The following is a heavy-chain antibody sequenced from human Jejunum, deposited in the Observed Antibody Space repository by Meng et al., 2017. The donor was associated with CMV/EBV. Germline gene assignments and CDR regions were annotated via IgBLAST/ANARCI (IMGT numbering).Heavy chain of an antibody. J-gene: IGHJ4*02. V-gene: IGHV1-2*04. D-gene: IGHD1-26*01. Sequence: KTSGYSFTGYYIHWVRQGPGQGLEWMGWINPNSRDTNYAQKFQGWVAMTRDTSINTVYMEMTRLTSGDTAVYYCARQDATSWDFDFWGQGTLVTVSS. CDR1: GYSFTGYY. CDR2: INPNSRDT. CDR3: ARQDATSWDFDF.